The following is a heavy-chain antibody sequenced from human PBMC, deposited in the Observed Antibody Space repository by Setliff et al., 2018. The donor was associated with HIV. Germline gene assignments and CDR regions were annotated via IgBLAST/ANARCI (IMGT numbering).Heavy chain of an antibody. CDR3: AREYKYYYYGMDV. D-gene: IGHD1-1*01. V-gene: IGHV4-39*07. Sequence: PSETLSLTCTASGGSISSSSYYGGWIRQPPGKGLEWIGSIYYSGSTYFNPSLKSRVTISVDTSKNQFSLKLSSVTAADTAVYYCAREYKYYYYGMDVWGQGTTVTVSS. J-gene: IGHJ6*02. CDR1: GGSISSSSYY. CDR2: IYYSGST.